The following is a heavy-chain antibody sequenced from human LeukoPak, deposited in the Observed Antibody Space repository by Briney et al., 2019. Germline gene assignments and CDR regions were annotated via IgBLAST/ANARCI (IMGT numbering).Heavy chain of an antibody. Sequence: PSETLSLTCTVSGGSISSSSYYWGWIRQPPGKGLEWIGSIYYSGSTYYNPSLKGRVTISVDTSKNQFSLRLSSVTAADTAVYYCIVATRRFDYWGQGTLVTVSS. CDR1: GGSISSSSYY. V-gene: IGHV4-39*01. D-gene: IGHD5-12*01. CDR2: IYYSGST. J-gene: IGHJ4*02. CDR3: IVATRRFDY.